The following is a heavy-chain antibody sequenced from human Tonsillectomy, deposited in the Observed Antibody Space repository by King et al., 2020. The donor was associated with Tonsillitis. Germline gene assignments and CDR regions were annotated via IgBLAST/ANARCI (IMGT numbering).Heavy chain of an antibody. V-gene: IGHV3-30*04. J-gene: IGHJ4*02. CDR2: ISYDGNNE. CDR1: GFNFSAFP. CDR3: ASDCPSNLYDSSGYSYVDL. D-gene: IGHD3-22*01. Sequence: VQLVESGGGVVQPGRSLRLSCAASGFNFSAFPMHWVRQATGKGLEWLAIISYDGNNEFYADSVKGRFTISRDNSKNTLYLQMNSLRIEDAAVFYCASDCPSNLYDSSGYSYVDLWGQGTLVTVSS.